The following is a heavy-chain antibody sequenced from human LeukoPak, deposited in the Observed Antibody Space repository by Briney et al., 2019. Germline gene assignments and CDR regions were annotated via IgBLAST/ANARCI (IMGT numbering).Heavy chain of an antibody. CDR1: GGSISSYY. D-gene: IGHD1-14*01. Sequence: PSGTLSLTCTVSGGSISSYYWSWIRQPPGKGLEWIGYIYYSGSTNYNPSLKSRVTISVDTSKNQFSLKLSSVTAADTAVYYCARDNPRGPFDYWGQGTLVTVSS. CDR2: IYYSGST. J-gene: IGHJ4*02. V-gene: IGHV4-59*01. CDR3: ARDNPRGPFDY.